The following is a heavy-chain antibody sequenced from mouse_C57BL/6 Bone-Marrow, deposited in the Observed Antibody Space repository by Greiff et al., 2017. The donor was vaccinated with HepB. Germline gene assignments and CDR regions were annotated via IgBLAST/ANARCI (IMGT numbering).Heavy chain of an antibody. CDR3: ARSGKIWDWRVFDY. Sequence: EVKLMESGPELVKPGASVKISCKASGYSFTDYNMNWVKQSNGKSLEWIGVINPNYGTTSYNQKFKGKATLTVDQSSSTAYMQLNSLTSEDSAVYYCARSGKIWDWRVFDYWGQGTTLTVSS. CDR2: INPNYGTT. D-gene: IGHD4-1*01. CDR1: GYSFTDYN. J-gene: IGHJ2*01. V-gene: IGHV1-39*01.